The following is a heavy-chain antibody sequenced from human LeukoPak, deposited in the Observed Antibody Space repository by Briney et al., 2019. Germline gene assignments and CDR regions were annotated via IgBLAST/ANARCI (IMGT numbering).Heavy chain of an antibody. Sequence: PSETLSLTCTVSGGSISSGSYYWSWIRQPAGKGLEWIGRIHTSGSTNYNPSLKSRVTISVDTSKNQFSLKLSSVTAADTAVYYRARGGELSNDYWGQGTLVTVSS. J-gene: IGHJ4*02. CDR2: IHTSGST. D-gene: IGHD1-26*01. V-gene: IGHV4-61*02. CDR1: GGSISSGSYY. CDR3: ARGGELSNDY.